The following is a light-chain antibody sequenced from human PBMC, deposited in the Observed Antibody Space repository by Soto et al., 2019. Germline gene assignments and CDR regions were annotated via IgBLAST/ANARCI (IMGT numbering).Light chain of an antibody. CDR2: GAS. CDR1: QSVSSRS. V-gene: IGKV3-20*01. CDR3: QQQGSSPWT. Sequence: EIVLTQSPATLSLCPGERATLSCRASQSVSSRSLAWYQQKGGQAPRLLIYGASRRATGLPDRFSVSGSGTDFTITISRLEKEDGAVYVCQQQGSSPWTFGQGTKVDIK. J-gene: IGKJ1*01.